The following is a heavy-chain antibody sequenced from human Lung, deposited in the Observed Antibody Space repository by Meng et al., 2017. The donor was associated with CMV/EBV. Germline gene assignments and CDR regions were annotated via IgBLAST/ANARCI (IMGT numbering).Heavy chain of an antibody. V-gene: IGHV4-4*02. J-gene: IGHJ1*01. CDR2: LPHNGSS. D-gene: IGHD3-10*01. CDR1: GDSLTKHHG. CDR3: LRRSGGSV. Sequence: RPRLSTTSAPLLLIFAVSGDSLTKHHGCAGVRQPPVKGLEWIGELPHNGSSAYNPSLKSRVSMSIDKSKNQFSLKLTSVTAADTAVYHCLRRSGGSVWGQGTLVTVSS.